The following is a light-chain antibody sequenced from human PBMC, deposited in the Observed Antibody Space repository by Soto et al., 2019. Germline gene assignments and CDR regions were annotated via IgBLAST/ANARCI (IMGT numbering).Light chain of an antibody. V-gene: IGLV1-47*01. Sequence: QSVVTQPPSASGTPGQRVSISCSGSSSNIGSNYVYWYQQLPGTAPKLLIYRNNQRPSGVPDRFSGSKSATSASLAIGGLRSEDEADYYCAAWDDSLSGVVFGGGTKLTVL. CDR3: AAWDDSLSGVV. CDR2: RNN. J-gene: IGLJ2*01. CDR1: SSNIGSNY.